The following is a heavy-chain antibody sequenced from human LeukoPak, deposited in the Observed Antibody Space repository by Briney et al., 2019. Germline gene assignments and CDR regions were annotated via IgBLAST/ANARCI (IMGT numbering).Heavy chain of an antibody. CDR1: GGSISSNTYY. CDR3: AREGFGFDANYYGSGSYSTH. V-gene: IGHV4-39*02. Sequence: PSETLSLTCTVSGGSISSNTYYWGWIRQPPGKGLEWIGSIYYSGNTYYNPSLKSRVTISVDTSKNQFSLRLSSVTAADTAVYYCAREGFGFDANYYGSGSYSTHWGQGTTVTVSS. CDR2: IYYSGNT. D-gene: IGHD3-10*01. J-gene: IGHJ6*02.